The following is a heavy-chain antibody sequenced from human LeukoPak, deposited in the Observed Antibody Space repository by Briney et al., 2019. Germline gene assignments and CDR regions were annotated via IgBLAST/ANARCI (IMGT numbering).Heavy chain of an antibody. CDR3: AKEGTSCYRCYYYMDV. J-gene: IGHJ6*03. CDR2: IYSGGST. CDR1: GFTVSSNY. D-gene: IGHD2-2*01. Sequence: GGSLRLSCAASGFTVSSNYMSWVRQAPGKGLEWVSVIYSGGSTYYADSVKGRFTISRDNSKNTLYLQMNSLRAEDTAVYYCAKEGTSCYRCYYYMDVWGKGTTVTVSS. V-gene: IGHV3-53*05.